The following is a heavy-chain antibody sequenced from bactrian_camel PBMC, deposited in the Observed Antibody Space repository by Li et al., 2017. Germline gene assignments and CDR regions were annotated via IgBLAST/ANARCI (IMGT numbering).Heavy chain of an antibody. Sequence: HVQLVESGGGSVQTGGSLRLSCKPSLFILDDFEMMWYRQTPGNECELVASITGDGSSYYTDAVKGRFTISHDAAKNSIDLQMNSLKPDDTAMYYCAVYSPAFRGPGNYVRASGFHPGRNKDWGQGTQVTV. CDR1: LFILDDFE. J-gene: IGHJ4*01. CDR3: AVYSPAFRGPGNYVRASGFHPGRNKD. V-gene: IGHV3S63*01. D-gene: IGHD1*01. CDR2: ITGDGSS.